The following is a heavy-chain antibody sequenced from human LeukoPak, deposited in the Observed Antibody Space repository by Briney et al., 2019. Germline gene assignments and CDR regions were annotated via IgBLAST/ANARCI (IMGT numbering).Heavy chain of an antibody. J-gene: IGHJ5*02. CDR2: ISAYNGNT. V-gene: IGHV1-18*04. CDR1: GYTFTIYG. Sequence: AVXVSCXAXGYTFTIYGISWVRQAPGQGGEWMGWISAYNGNTNYAQKLQGRVTMTTDTSTSTAYMELRSLRSDDTAVYYCARVKQWQPRSTWFDPWGQGTLVTVSS. D-gene: IGHD6-19*01. CDR3: ARVKQWQPRSTWFDP.